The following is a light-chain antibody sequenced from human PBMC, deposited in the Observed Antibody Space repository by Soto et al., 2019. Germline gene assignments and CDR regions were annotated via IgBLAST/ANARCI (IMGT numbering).Light chain of an antibody. CDR1: QSISSN. CDR2: AAS. J-gene: IGKJ2*01. Sequence: DIQMTQSPSSLSASEGDRATFTCRASQSISSNLNWYQQKPGKAPKLLIYAASSLQSGVPSRFSGSGSGTDFTLTISSLQPEDFATYYCQQSYSTPGTFGQGTKLEIK. CDR3: QQSYSTPGT. V-gene: IGKV1-39*01.